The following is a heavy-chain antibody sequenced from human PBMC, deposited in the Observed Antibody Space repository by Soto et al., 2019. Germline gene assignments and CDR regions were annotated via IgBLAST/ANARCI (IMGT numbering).Heavy chain of an antibody. CDR2: ISAHNGNT. V-gene: IGHV1-18*01. Sequence: QVHLVQSGAEVKRPGASVKVSCKGSGYTFTTYGITWVRQAPGQGLEWVGWISAHNGNTNYAQKLQGRVTVTRDTSTSTAYMELRSLRSDDTAVYYCARGRDGDSWGQGALVTVSS. CDR3: ARGRDGDS. CDR1: GYTFTTYG. J-gene: IGHJ4*02.